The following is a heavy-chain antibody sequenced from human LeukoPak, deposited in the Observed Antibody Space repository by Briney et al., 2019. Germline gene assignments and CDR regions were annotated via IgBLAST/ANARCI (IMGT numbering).Heavy chain of an antibody. D-gene: IGHD6-6*01. CDR1: GLTVTNNY. CDR3: VKGPIAARYFDY. J-gene: IGHJ4*02. Sequence: GGSLRLSCAASGLTVTNNYMSWVRQAPGKGLEWVSVIYTGGSTYYADSVRGRFTISRDNSKNTLYLQMSSLRAEDTAVYYCVKGPIAARYFDYWGQGTLVTVSS. V-gene: IGHV3-53*05. CDR2: IYTGGST.